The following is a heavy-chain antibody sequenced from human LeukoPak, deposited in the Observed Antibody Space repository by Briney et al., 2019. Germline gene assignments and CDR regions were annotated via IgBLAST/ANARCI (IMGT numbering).Heavy chain of an antibody. CDR1: GYTLTGYY. J-gene: IGHJ4*02. CDR3: ARGPYKSWRFDY. D-gene: IGHD3-10*01. V-gene: IGHV1-2*02. Sequence: ASVKVSCKASGYTLTGYYMHWVRQAPGQGLEWMGWISPNSGGTNYAQKFQGRVTMTRDTSISTAYMELSRLRSDDTAVYYCARGPYKSWRFDYWGQGTLVTVSS. CDR2: ISPNSGGT.